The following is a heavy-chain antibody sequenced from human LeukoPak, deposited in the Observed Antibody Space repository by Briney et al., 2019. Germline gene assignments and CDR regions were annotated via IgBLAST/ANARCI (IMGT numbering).Heavy chain of an antibody. J-gene: IGHJ4*02. CDR2: INHSGST. V-gene: IGHV4-34*01. CDR1: GGSFSGYY. D-gene: IGHD3-9*01. Sequence: SETLSLTCAVYGGSFSGYYWSWIRQPPGKGLEWVGEINHSGSTNYNPSLKSRVTISVDTSKSQFSLKLSSVTAADTAVYYCATLRPDYDILTGYYNGPFDYWGQGTLVTVSS. CDR3: ATLRPDYDILTGYYNGPFDY.